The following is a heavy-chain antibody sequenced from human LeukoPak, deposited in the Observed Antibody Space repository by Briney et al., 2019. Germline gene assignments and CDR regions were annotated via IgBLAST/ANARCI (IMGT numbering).Heavy chain of an antibody. CDR2: INAGNGNT. CDR1: GYTFTGYY. D-gene: IGHD3-10*01. V-gene: IGHV1-3*03. CDR3: ARGPSRGQDYYYYMDV. J-gene: IGHJ6*03. Sequence: GASVKVSCKASGYTFTGYYMHWVRQAPGQRLEWMGWINAGNGNTKYSQEFQGRGTITRDTSASTAYMELSSLKSEDMAVYYCARGPSRGQDYYYYMDVWGKGTTVTVSS.